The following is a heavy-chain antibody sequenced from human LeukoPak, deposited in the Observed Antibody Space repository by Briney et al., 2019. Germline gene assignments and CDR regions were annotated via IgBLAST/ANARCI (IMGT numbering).Heavy chain of an antibody. D-gene: IGHD3-3*01. Sequence: GGSLRLSCAASGFTFSSYWIHWVRQAPGKGLVWVSRTSDDGSSTNYADSVKGRFTISRDNAKNTLYLQMNNLRVEDTAVYYCARWDYDFWSGRADFWGRGTLVTVSS. CDR3: ARWDYDFWSGRADF. V-gene: IGHV3-74*01. CDR1: GFTFSSYW. CDR2: TSDDGSST. J-gene: IGHJ4*02.